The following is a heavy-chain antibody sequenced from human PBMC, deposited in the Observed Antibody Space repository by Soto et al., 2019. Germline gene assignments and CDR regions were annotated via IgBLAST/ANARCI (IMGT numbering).Heavy chain of an antibody. CDR1: GFTFDEHT. D-gene: IGHD3-16*01. CDR3: TKVMIKYRTTGPVDFDS. J-gene: IGHJ4*02. CDR2: LSWDGGTT. V-gene: IGHV3-43*01. Sequence: PGGSLRLSCVISGFTFDEHTMHWVRQAPGKGLEWISLLSWDGGTTYYAESVKGRFTISRDIGKNSLFLQMDSLRAEDSALYYCTKVMIKYRTTGPVDFDSWGQGPLVTVSS.